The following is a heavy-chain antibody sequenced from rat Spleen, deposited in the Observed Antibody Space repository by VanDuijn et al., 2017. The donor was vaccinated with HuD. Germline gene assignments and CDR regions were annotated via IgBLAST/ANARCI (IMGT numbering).Heavy chain of an antibody. V-gene: IGHV2-41*01. CDR3: VRDPGKLRTIWGYFDY. J-gene: IGHJ2*01. CDR1: GFSLTSYN. D-gene: IGHD1-6*01. Sequence: QVQLKESGPGLVQPSQTLSLTCTIAGFSLTSYNVHWVRQPPGKGLEWMGVIWNTGGTRYNSALKSRLSINKDTSKSQVFLKMNSLQTEDTATYYCVRDPGKLRTIWGYFDYWGQGVMVTVSS. CDR2: IWNTGGT.